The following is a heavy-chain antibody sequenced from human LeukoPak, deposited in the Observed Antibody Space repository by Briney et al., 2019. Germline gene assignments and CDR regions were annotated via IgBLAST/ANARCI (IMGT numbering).Heavy chain of an antibody. CDR2: IYYSGST. V-gene: IGHV4-59*01. CDR1: GGSISSYY. J-gene: IGHJ4*02. CDR3: ARGRLGIEPFDFDY. D-gene: IGHD7-27*01. Sequence: KPSETLSLTCTVSGGSISSYYWSWIRQPPGKGLEWMGYIYYSGSTNYNPSLKSRVTISVDTSKNQFSLKLSSVTAADTAVYYCARGRLGIEPFDFDYWGQGTLVTVSS.